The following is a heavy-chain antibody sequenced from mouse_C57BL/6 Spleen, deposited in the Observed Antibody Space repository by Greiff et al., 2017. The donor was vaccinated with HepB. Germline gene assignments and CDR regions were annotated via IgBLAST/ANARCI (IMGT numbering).Heavy chain of an antibody. CDR1: GYTFTSYW. V-gene: IGHV1-61*01. CDR3: ARWGSSGYY. Sequence: VQLQQPGAELVRPGSSVKLSCKASGYTFTSYWMDCVKQRPGQGLEWIGNIYPSDSETHYNQKFKDKATLTVDKSSSTAYMQLSSLTSEDSAVYYCARWGSSGYYWGQGTTLTVSS. D-gene: IGHD3-2*02. J-gene: IGHJ2*01. CDR2: IYPSDSET.